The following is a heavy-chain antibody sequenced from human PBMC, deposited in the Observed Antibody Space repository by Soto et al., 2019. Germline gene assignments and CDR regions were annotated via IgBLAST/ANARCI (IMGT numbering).Heavy chain of an antibody. CDR3: AGTVEIPYSHGMDV. J-gene: IGHJ6*02. V-gene: IGHV1-69*01. D-gene: IGHD2-15*01. CDR1: GGTLRSHA. CDR2: IIPIFGSP. Sequence: QVQLVQSGAEVKKPGSSVRVSCKASGGTLRSHAINWVRQAPGQVLEWMGGIIPIFGSPYYAQKFQGRVTITADESSITANMELSSLRSEDTAVYSCAGTVEIPYSHGMDVWGQGTTGTVSS.